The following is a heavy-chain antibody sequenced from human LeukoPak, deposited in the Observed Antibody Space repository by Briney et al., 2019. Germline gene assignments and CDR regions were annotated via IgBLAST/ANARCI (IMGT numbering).Heavy chain of an antibody. V-gene: IGHV3-53*01. J-gene: IGHJ6*03. CDR1: GFTVSSNY. Sequence: GGSLRLSCAASGFTVSSNYMTWVRQAPGKGLEWVSVIHKSAITYYADIVKGRFTISRDNSKNIVFLQMNSLRAEDTAVYYCARSLRVRGVPDYMDVWGRGTTVTISS. CDR3: ARSLRVRGVPDYMDV. D-gene: IGHD3-10*01. CDR2: IHKSAIT.